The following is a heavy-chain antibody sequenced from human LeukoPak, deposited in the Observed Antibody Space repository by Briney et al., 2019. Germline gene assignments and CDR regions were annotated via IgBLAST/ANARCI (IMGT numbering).Heavy chain of an antibody. J-gene: IGHJ6*03. CDR3: ARDPSGYVGATYYYYYMDV. V-gene: IGHV1-18*01. CDR2: ISAYNGNT. CDR1: GYTFTSYG. Sequence: GASVKVSCKPSGYTFTSYGISWVRQAPGQGLEWMGWISAYNGNTNYAQKLQGRVTMTTDTSTSTAYMELRSLRSDDTAVYYCARDPSGYVGATYYYYYMDVWGKGTTVTVSS. D-gene: IGHD5-12*01.